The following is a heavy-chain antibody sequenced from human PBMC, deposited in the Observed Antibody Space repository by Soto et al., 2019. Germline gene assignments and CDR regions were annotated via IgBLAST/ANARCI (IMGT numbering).Heavy chain of an antibody. CDR3: ARHLAGSGWYNYYYGMDF. Sequence: GESLKISCKGSGYSFTRYWMASLRQMPGKGLDWMGIIYPGDSHTRYSPYFQGQVTISADKSIRTAYLQWSSLRASAPAMYYFARHLAGSGWYNYYYGMDFWGQGTTVTVSS. D-gene: IGHD6-19*01. V-gene: IGHV5-51*01. CDR1: GYSFTRYW. CDR2: IYPGDSHT. J-gene: IGHJ6*02.